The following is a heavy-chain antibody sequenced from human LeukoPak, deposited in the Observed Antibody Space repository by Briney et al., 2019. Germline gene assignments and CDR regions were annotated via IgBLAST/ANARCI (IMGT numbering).Heavy chain of an antibody. CDR2: ISGSGAST. CDR1: GLTFSAYA. D-gene: IGHD6-19*01. J-gene: IGHJ4*02. V-gene: IGHV3-23*01. CDR3: AKGPLIEVAGTTWDY. Sequence: GSLRLSCAASGLTFSAYAMGWVRQAPGKGLEWVSAISGSGASTYYADSVKGRFTISRDNLKDTLYLQMNGLRAEDTAVYFCAKGPLIEVAGTTWDYWGQGTLVAVSS.